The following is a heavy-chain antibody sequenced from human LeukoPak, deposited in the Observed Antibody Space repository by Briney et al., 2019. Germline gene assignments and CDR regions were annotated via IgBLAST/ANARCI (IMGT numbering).Heavy chain of an antibody. CDR2: ISGSGGST. J-gene: IGHJ4*02. V-gene: IGHV3-23*01. CDR1: GFSFSSYA. CDR3: AKDHYGYSSGPVDY. Sequence: GGSLRLSLAAAGFSFSSYAMSWVRQAPGKGLEWVSAISGSGGSTYYADSVKGRFTISRDNSKNTLYLQMNSLRVEDTAVYYCAKDHYGYSSGPVDYWGQGTLVTVSS. D-gene: IGHD6-19*01.